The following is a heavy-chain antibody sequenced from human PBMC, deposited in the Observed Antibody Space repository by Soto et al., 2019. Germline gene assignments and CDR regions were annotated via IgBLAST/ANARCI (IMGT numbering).Heavy chain of an antibody. J-gene: IGHJ5*02. CDR2: IYYSGST. Sequence: SETLSLTCTVSGGSISSSSYYWGWIRQPPGKGLEWIGNIYYSGSTNYNPSLKSRVTISVDTSKNQFSLKLSSVTAADTAVYYCARDKWGIKGDQNWFDPWGQGTLVTVSS. CDR3: ARDKWGIKGDQNWFDP. D-gene: IGHD1-26*01. CDR1: GGSISSSSYY. V-gene: IGHV4-39*07.